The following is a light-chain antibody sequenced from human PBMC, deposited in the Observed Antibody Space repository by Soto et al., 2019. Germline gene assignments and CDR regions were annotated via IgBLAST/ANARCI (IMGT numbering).Light chain of an antibody. CDR3: QQYNSWLT. V-gene: IGKV3-15*01. J-gene: IGKJ1*01. Sequence: IVMTQSPATLSMSPGERATLSCRASQAISSNLAWYQQKPGQAPRLLIYGASTRATGIPARFSGSGSGTEFTLTISSLFSEDFAVYYCQQYNSWLTFGQGTKVDIK. CDR1: QAISSN. CDR2: GAS.